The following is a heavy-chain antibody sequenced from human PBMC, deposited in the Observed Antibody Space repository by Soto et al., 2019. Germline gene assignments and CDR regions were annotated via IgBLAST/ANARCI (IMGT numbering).Heavy chain of an antibody. CDR1: GGTFSSYA. CDR3: ARDFLSDGDFGY. Sequence: GASVKVSCKASGGTFSSYATSWVRQAPGQGLEWMGGIIPIFGTANYAQKFQGRVTITADESTSTAYMELSSLRSEDTAVYYCARDFLSDGDFGYWGQGTLVTVSS. V-gene: IGHV1-69*13. D-gene: IGHD4-17*01. CDR2: IIPIFGTA. J-gene: IGHJ4*02.